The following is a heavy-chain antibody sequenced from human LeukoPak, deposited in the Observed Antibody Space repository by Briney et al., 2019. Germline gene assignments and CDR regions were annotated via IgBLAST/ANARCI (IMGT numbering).Heavy chain of an antibody. J-gene: IGHJ4*02. V-gene: IGHV1-18*01. CDR1: GYTLTTYG. CDR2: ISPYNGDT. Sequence: ASVKVSCKASGYTLTTYGISWVRQAPGQRLEWMGWISPYNGDTKYAQKLQGRVTMTTDTSTSTVYMELRSLRSDDTAVYYCARERGGIGFKGDYWGQGTLVTVSS. D-gene: IGHD3-16*01. CDR3: ARERGGIGFKGDY.